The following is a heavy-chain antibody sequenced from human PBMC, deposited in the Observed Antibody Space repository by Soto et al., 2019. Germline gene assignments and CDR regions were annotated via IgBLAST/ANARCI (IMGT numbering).Heavy chain of an antibody. V-gene: IGHV4-34*01. CDR1: GGSFSGYY. CDR2: INHSGST. J-gene: IGHJ5*02. CDR3: ARGNNDYGDYYYPYNWFDP. Sequence: PSETLSITCAFYGGSFSGYYWSWIRQPPGKGLEWIGEINHSGSTNYNPSLKSRVAISVDTSKNQFSLKLSSVTAADTAVYYCARGNNDYGDYYYPYNWFDPWGQGTMVTVSS. D-gene: IGHD4-17*01.